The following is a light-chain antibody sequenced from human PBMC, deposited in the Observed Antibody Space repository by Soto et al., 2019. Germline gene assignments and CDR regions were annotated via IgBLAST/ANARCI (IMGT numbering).Light chain of an antibody. J-gene: IGKJ5*01. V-gene: IGKV3-20*01. CDR2: DAS. Sequence: EIVMTQSPATLSVSPGERATLSCRASLSVSRNLAWYQQKPGQAPRLLIFDASSRATGVPDRFSASGSGTDFTLTISRLEPEDFAVYYCQQYGSSVTFGQGTRLEIK. CDR3: QQYGSSVT. CDR1: LSVSRN.